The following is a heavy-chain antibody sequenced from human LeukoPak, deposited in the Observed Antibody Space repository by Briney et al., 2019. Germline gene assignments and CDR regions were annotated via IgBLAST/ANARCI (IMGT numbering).Heavy chain of an antibody. D-gene: IGHD6-13*01. CDR2: IYYSGST. CDR3: ARGQQLVVFDP. CDR1: GGSISSGGYY. Sequence: SQTPSLTCTVSGGSISSGGYYWSWIRQHPGKGLEWIGYIYYSGSTYYSPSLKSRVTISVDTSKNQFSLKLSSVTAADTAVYYCARGQQLVVFDPWGQGTLVTVSS. J-gene: IGHJ5*02. V-gene: IGHV4-31*03.